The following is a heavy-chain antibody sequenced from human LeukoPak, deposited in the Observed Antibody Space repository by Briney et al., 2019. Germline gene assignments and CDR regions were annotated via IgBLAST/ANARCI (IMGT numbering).Heavy chain of an antibody. CDR1: GGSISSYY. J-gene: IGHJ6*02. Sequence: KPSETLSLTCTVSGGSISSYYWIWIRQPPGKGLEWIGYIYYTGNTNYNPSLKSWVTMSVDTSKSQFSLKLSSVPAADRAVYYCASLIHDCGDYSGTDVWGQGTTVVVSS. CDR3: ASLIHDCGDYSGTDV. D-gene: IGHD4-17*01. CDR2: IYYTGNT. V-gene: IGHV4-59*08.